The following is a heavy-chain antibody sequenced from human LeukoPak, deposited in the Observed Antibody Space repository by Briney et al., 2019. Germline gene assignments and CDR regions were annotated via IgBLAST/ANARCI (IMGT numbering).Heavy chain of an antibody. CDR3: ARARQYYYGSGSSYFDY. Sequence: PSETLSLTCAVYGGSFSGYYWSWIRQPPGKGLEWIGDINHSGSTNYNPSLKSRVTISVDTSKNQFSLKLSSVTAADTAVYYCARARQYYYGSGSSYFDYWGQGTLVTVSS. J-gene: IGHJ4*02. CDR1: GGSFSGYY. D-gene: IGHD3-10*01. V-gene: IGHV4-34*01. CDR2: INHSGST.